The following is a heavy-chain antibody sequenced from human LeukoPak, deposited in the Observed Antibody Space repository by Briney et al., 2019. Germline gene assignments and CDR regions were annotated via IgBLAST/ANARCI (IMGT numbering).Heavy chain of an antibody. CDR1: GGSISSSSYY. Sequence: SETLSLTCAVSGGSISSSSYYWGWIRQPPGKGLEWIGSIYYSRSTSYNPSLKSRVTISVDTSKNQFSLKLSSVTAADTAVYYCARGITMIAVVIHDWYFDLWGRGTLVTVSS. J-gene: IGHJ2*01. V-gene: IGHV4-39*01. CDR2: IYYSRST. CDR3: ARGITMIAVVIHDWYFDL. D-gene: IGHD3-22*01.